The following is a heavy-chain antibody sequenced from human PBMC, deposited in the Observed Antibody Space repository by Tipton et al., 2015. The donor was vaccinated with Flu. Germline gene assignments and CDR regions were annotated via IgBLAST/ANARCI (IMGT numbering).Heavy chain of an antibody. D-gene: IGHD4-11*01. V-gene: IGHV4-38-2*01. J-gene: IGHJ5*02. CDR2: VSRTGST. CDR1: GDSFTTALF. Sequence: TLSLTCAVSGDSFTTALFSPWSRQFPGNVPEWTGPVSRTGSTFYKPSLKSRVTISIDTSKNQFSLNMRSVTAADMAVYYCARRDYSNYVSVPKSWIDPWGQG. CDR3: ARRDYSNYVSVPKSWIDP.